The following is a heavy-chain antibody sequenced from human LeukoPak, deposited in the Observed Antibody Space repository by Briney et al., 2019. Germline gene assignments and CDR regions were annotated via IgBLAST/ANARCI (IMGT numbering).Heavy chain of an antibody. CDR1: GFTFSSYA. Sequence: GGSLRLSCSASGFTFSSYAMHWVRQAPGKGLEFVSAISTNGGSTYYADSVKGRFTISRDNYKNMVYLNMSSLRPEDTAVYYCVKLLVEMRLLLPFFDYWGQGTLVTVSS. V-gene: IGHV3-64D*06. CDR3: VKLLVEMRLLLPFFDY. J-gene: IGHJ4*02. CDR2: ISTNGGST. D-gene: IGHD3-22*01.